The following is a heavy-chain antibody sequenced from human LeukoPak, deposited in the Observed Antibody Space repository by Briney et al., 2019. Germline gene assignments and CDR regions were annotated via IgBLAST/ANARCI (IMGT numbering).Heavy chain of an antibody. CDR2: IDPPSGAT. CDR1: GYTFTGYF. CDR3: ARSWFSTGFYLDF. J-gene: IGHJ4*02. Sequence: ASVKVSCKASGYTFTGYFINWLRQAPGQGLEWMGWIDPPSGATNSAQKFQDRVTMTRDRSIGTAYMEMRGLNSDDTAVYYCARSWFSTGFYLDFWGQGTLVPVSS. D-gene: IGHD6-19*01. V-gene: IGHV1-2*02.